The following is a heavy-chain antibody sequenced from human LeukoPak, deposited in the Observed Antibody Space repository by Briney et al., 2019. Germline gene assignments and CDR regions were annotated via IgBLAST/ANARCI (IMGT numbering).Heavy chain of an antibody. J-gene: IGHJ4*02. Sequence: GGSLRLSCTASGFTFSNYWMHWVRQAPGKGLVWVSRINGNGGSTNHADSVKGRITISRDNAKNTLYLQVDSLGAEDTAVYFCAGARGGQFFDYWGQGTLVTVSS. CDR3: AGARGGQFFDY. D-gene: IGHD3-16*01. CDR2: INGNGGST. CDR1: GFTFSNYW. V-gene: IGHV3-74*01.